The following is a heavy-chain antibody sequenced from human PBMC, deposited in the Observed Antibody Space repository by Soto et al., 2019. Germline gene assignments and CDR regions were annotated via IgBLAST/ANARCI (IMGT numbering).Heavy chain of an antibody. V-gene: IGHV1-69*01. CDR2: IIPIVETP. CDR1: GGTFNSYD. CDR3: ARLSRPNYYDTSGFFKDNWFDP. Sequence: QVQLVQSGAEVKKPGSSMKVSCKASGGTFNSYDINWVRQAPGQGLEWMGGIIPIVETPKYGQKFQGRVTITADESTKTVYMELSSLISEDTAMYYCARLSRPNYYDTSGFFKDNWFDPWGQGTLVTVSS. D-gene: IGHD3-22*01. J-gene: IGHJ5*02.